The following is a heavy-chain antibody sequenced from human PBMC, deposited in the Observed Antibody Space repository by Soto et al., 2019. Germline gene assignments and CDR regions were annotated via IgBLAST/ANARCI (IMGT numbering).Heavy chain of an antibody. V-gene: IGHV4-30-4*01. Sequence: SETLSLACTVSGGSISSGDHYWSWIRQPPGKGLEWIGYIYYSGSTYYNPSLKSRVPISVDTSKNQFSLKLSSVTAADTAVYYCARDLGAYCGGDCYSHWFYPWGQGALVT. CDR1: GGSISSGDHY. CDR3: ARDLGAYCGGDCYSHWFYP. CDR2: IYYSGST. D-gene: IGHD2-21*02. J-gene: IGHJ5*02.